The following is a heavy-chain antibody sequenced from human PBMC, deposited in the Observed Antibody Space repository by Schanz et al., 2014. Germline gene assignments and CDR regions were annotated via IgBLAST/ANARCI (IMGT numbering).Heavy chain of an antibody. CDR2: LSGSGGST. D-gene: IGHD2-15*01. J-gene: IGHJ6*02. CDR1: GFTFSSYS. V-gene: IGHV3-23*04. CDR3: AKARRKSNCSGGRCFHYSYYGMDV. Sequence: VQLVESGGGVVQFGRSLRLSCVASGFTFSSYSMNWVRQAPGKGLEWVSALSGSGGSTYYADSVKGRFTISRDNSKNILYLQMNSLRAEDTAVYYCAKARRKSNCSGGRCFHYSYYGMDVWGQGTTVTVSS.